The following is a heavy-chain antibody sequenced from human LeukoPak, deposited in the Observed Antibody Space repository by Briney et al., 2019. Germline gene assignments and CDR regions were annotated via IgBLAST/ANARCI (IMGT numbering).Heavy chain of an antibody. CDR3: ARDKSVVAATGSLDY. D-gene: IGHD2-15*01. CDR1: GYTFTGYY. Sequence: ASVKVSCKTSGYTFTGYYMHWVRQAPGQGLEWMGIINPSGGSTSYAQKFQGRVTMTRDTSTSTVYMELSSLRSEDTAVYYCARDKSVVAATGSLDYWGQGTLVTVSS. CDR2: INPSGGST. V-gene: IGHV1-46*01. J-gene: IGHJ4*02.